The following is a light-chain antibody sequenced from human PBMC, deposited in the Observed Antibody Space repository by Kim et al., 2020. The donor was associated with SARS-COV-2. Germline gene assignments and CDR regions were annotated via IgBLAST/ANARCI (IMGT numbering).Light chain of an antibody. J-gene: IGKJ4*01. CDR1: QSVTNSY. Sequence: SPGERATLSCRASQSVTNSYLAWYQQKPGQAPRLLIYAASSRATGIPDRFSGSGSGTDFTLTISRLEPEDFAVYYCQQYGSSPLTFGGGTKVDIK. CDR3: QQYGSSPLT. V-gene: IGKV3-20*01. CDR2: AAS.